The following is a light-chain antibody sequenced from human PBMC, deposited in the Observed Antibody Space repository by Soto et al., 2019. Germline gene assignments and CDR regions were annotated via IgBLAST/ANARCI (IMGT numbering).Light chain of an antibody. J-gene: IGKJ4*01. CDR1: QGISSY. V-gene: IGKV1-8*01. CDR2: AAS. Sequence: AIRMTQSPSSFSASTGDRVTITCRASQGISSYLAWYQQKPGKAPKLLIYAASTLQSGVPSRFSGSGSGTDFALTISWLQSEDFSTYYCQQYYRSLTFGGGTKVEIK. CDR3: QQYYRSLT.